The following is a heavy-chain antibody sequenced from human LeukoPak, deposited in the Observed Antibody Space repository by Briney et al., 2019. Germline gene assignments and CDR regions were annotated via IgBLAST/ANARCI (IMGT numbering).Heavy chain of an antibody. CDR3: ARRDRVGAFDI. V-gene: IGHV4-39*01. CDR1: GGSISSSSYY. Sequence: SETLSLTCTVSGGSISSSSYYWGWIRQPPGKGLEWIGSIYYSGSTYYNPSLKSRVTISVDTSKNQFSLKLSSVTAADTAVYYCARRDRVGAFDIWGQGTIVTVSS. CDR2: IYYSGST. J-gene: IGHJ3*02. D-gene: IGHD3-22*01.